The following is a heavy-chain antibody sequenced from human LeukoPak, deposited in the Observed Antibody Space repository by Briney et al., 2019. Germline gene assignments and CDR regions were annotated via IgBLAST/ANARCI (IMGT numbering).Heavy chain of an antibody. CDR3: ARSDGYGLVGI. Sequence: GGSLRLSCAASGFTFSSYDIHWVRQATGKGLEWVSGIGTAGEIYYPGSVKGRFTISRENAKNSLYLQMNSLRAGDTAVYYCARSDGYGLVGIWGQGTMVTVSS. V-gene: IGHV3-13*01. CDR1: GFTFSSYD. D-gene: IGHD3-10*01. J-gene: IGHJ3*02. CDR2: IGTAGEI.